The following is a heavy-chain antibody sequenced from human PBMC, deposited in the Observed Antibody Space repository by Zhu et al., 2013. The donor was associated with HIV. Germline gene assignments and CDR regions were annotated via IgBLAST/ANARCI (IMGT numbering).Heavy chain of an antibody. J-gene: IGHJ4*02. CDR3: ARDTLMVRESTSLGY. Sequence: QVQLVQSGAEMKEPGASVKLSCKASGYTFINYYIHWVRQAPGQGLEWMGTISPSGDSTSYAQKFQGRVTMTTDTSTSTAYMELRSLRSDDTAVYYCARDTLMVRESTSLGYWGQGTLVTVSS. D-gene: IGHD3-10*01. CDR2: ISPSGDST. V-gene: IGHV1-46*01. CDR1: GYTFINYY.